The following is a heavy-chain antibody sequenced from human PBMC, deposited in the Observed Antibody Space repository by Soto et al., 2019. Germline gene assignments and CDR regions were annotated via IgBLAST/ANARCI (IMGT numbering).Heavy chain of an antibody. D-gene: IGHD6-13*01. J-gene: IGHJ4*02. CDR3: ARDLAAAAY. Sequence: QVQLVQSGAEVKKPGASVKVSWKASGYICTNYYIHWVRQAPGQGLEWMAIINPLPTSGSTNYAQKFQGRVTVTRDTSTSTVYLELSSLRSDDTAVYYCARDLAAAAYWGQGTLVTVSS. CDR2: INPLPTSGST. V-gene: IGHV1-46*01. CDR1: GYICTNYY.